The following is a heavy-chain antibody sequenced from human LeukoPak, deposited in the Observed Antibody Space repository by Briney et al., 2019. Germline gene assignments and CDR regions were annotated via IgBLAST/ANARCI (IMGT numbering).Heavy chain of an antibody. J-gene: IGHJ4*02. CDR3: ARVPYYYDNSAFRGLNY. CDR1: GFTFSNYY. V-gene: IGHV3-23*01. Sequence: GPMRLSCAASGFTFSNYYMSWVRQAPGKGLEWVSAISGSGGSTYYADSVKGRFTISRDNSKNTLYLQMNSLRAEDTAVYYCARVPYYYDNSAFRGLNYWGQGTPVTVSS. CDR2: ISGSGGST. D-gene: IGHD3-22*01.